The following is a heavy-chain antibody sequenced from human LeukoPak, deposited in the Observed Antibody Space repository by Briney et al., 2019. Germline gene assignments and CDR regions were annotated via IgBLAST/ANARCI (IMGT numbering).Heavy chain of an antibody. CDR3: ARGKVRGVIDY. J-gene: IGHJ4*02. D-gene: IGHD3-10*01. V-gene: IGHV3-30*03. CDR1: GFTVSSNY. Sequence: GGSLRLSCAASGFTVSSNYMSWVRQAPGKGLEWVAVISYDGSNKYYADSVKGRFTISRDNSKNTLYLQMNSLRAEDTAVYYCARGKVRGVIDYWGQGTLVTVSS. CDR2: ISYDGSNK.